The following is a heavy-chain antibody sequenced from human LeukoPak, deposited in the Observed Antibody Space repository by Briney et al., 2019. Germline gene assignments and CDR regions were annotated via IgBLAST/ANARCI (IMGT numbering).Heavy chain of an antibody. CDR1: GFTFSNYD. Sequence: GGSLRLSCAASGFTFSNYDMHWVRQPAGKGLEWVSAIGTVGDTYYLGSVKGRFIISRENAKNTLYLQMNGLRAGDTAVYYCARIGAPGHCGGDCYSGDYWGQGTLVTVSS. D-gene: IGHD2-21*02. CDR3: ARIGAPGHCGGDCYSGDY. J-gene: IGHJ4*02. V-gene: IGHV3-13*01. CDR2: IGTVGDT.